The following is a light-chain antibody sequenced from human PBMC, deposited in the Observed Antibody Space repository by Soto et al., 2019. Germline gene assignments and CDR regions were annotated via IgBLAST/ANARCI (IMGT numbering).Light chain of an antibody. CDR3: CSYGGSRAV. V-gene: IGLV2-23*02. Sequence: QSALTQPASVSGSPGQSITISCTGTSSDVGSHNLVSWYQQHPGQAPKLMMYEVSKRPLGVSARFSASKSGNTASLTISGLQDEDEADYYCCSYGGSRAVFGGGTQLTVL. CDR1: SSDVGSHNL. J-gene: IGLJ7*01. CDR2: EVS.